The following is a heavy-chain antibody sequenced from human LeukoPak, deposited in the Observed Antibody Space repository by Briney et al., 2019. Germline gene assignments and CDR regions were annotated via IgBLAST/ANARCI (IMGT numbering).Heavy chain of an antibody. CDR1: GGSISSYY. CDR2: IYTSGST. D-gene: IGHD3-22*01. Sequence: PSETLSLTCTFSGGSISSYYWSWIRQPAGKGLEWIGRIYTSGSTNYNPSLKSRVTMSVDTSKNQFSLKLSSVTAADTAVYYCARDYYDSSGYYFFASDDAFDIWGQGTMVTVSS. V-gene: IGHV4-4*07. J-gene: IGHJ3*02. CDR3: ARDYYDSSGYYFFASDDAFDI.